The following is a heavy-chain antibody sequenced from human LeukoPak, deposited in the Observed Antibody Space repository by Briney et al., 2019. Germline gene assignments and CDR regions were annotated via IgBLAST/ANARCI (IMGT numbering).Heavy chain of an antibody. CDR3: ARPQDFGLTGMNAFDI. V-gene: IGHV5-51*01. Sequence: GESLKISGKGSGYSFNTYWIGWVRQRPGKGLEWMGIIYPVDSDTKYSPSFQGQATISADKYISTAYLQWSGLTASATDMYYCARPQDFGLTGMNAFDIWGQGTMVTVSS. J-gene: IGHJ3*02. CDR1: GYSFNTYW. CDR2: IYPVDSDT. D-gene: IGHD7-27*01.